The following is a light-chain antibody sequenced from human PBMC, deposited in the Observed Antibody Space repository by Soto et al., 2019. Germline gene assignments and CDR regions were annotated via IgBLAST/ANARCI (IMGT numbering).Light chain of an antibody. CDR2: HAS. J-gene: IGKJ1*01. CDR1: QSISSW. CDR3: QQYNSYS. V-gene: IGKV1-5*02. Sequence: DIQMTHSPSTLSASVGDRVTIICRASQSISSWLAWYQQKPGTAPKLLIYHASTLESGVPSRFSGSGSGTEFTLTISSLQPDDFATYYCQQYNSYSFGQGTKVDIK.